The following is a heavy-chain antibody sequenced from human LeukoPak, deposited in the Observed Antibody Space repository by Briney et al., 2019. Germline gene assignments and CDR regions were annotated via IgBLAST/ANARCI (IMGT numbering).Heavy chain of an antibody. CDR2: IYTSGRT. CDR3: ARRPEYNRSSRWAFDI. J-gene: IGHJ3*02. V-gene: IGHV4-39*01. D-gene: IGHD1-14*01. CDR1: GDSISNHNDF. Sequence: SETLSLTCTVSGDSISNHNDFWGWIRQPPGKGLEWIASIYTSGRTLFNSSLKSRVALSLDTSKNQDSLKLNSVTAADSAVYYCARRPEYNRSSRWAFDIWGQGTMVIVSS.